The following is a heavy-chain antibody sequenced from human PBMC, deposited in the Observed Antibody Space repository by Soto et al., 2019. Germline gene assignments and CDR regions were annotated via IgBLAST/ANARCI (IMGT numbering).Heavy chain of an antibody. D-gene: IGHD3-16*01. Sequence: GSLRLSCAASGFTFSSYAMSWVRQAPGKGLEWVSAISGSGGSTYYADSVKGRFTISRDNSKNTLYLQMNSLRAEDTAVYYCAKDPRPKVWLNENYGMDVWGQGTTVTVSS. CDR1: GFTFSSYA. CDR3: AKDPRPKVWLNENYGMDV. J-gene: IGHJ6*02. CDR2: ISGSGGST. V-gene: IGHV3-23*01.